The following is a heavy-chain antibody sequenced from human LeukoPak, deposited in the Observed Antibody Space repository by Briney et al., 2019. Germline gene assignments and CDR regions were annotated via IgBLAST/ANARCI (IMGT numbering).Heavy chain of an antibody. CDR2: ISYDGSNK. CDR1: GFTFSSYA. CDR3: ARGDDYGDY. J-gene: IGHJ4*02. V-gene: IGHV3-30*04. Sequence: PGGSLRLPCAASGFTFSSYAMHWVRQAPGKGLEWVAVISYDGSNKYYADSVKGRFTISRDNSKNTLYLQMNSLRAEDTAVYYCARGDDYGDYWGQGTLVTVSS.